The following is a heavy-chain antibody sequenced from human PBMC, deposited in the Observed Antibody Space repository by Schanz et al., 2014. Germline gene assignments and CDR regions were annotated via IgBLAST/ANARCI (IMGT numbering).Heavy chain of an antibody. D-gene: IGHD2-15*01. CDR2: ISYDGSNK. J-gene: IGHJ4*02. CDR3: ARDRGYCSGGSCLTFDY. Sequence: QVQLVESGGGVVQPGRSLRLSCAAYGFTLSSYAMHWVRQAPGKGPEWVAVISYDGSNKYYADSVKGRFTISRDNSKNTLYLQMNTLRAEDTAVYYCARDRGYCSGGSCLTFDYWGQGTLVTVSS. CDR1: GFTLSSYA. V-gene: IGHV3-30-3*01.